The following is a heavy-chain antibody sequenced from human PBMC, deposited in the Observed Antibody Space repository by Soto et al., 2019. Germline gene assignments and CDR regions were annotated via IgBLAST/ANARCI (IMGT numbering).Heavy chain of an antibody. D-gene: IGHD2-2*01. V-gene: IGHV3-23*01. CDR3: VKSSIFNCSSTSCYEWFDP. CDR1: GFTFSSYA. Sequence: GGSLRLSCAASGFTFSSYAMSWVRQAPGKGLEWVSAISGSGGSTYYADSVKGRFTISRDNSKNTLYLQMNSLRAEDTAVYYCVKSSIFNCSSTSCYEWFDPWGQGTLVTVSS. CDR2: ISGSGGST. J-gene: IGHJ5*02.